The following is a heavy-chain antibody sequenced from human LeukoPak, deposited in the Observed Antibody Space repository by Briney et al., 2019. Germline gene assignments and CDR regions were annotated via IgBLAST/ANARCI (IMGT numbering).Heavy chain of an antibody. CDR2: ISSGSSYI. CDR1: GFTFSNYD. D-gene: IGHD2-2*01. Sequence: GGSLRLSCAVSGFTFSNYDMNWVRQAPGKGLEWVSSISSGSSYIYYTDSVKGRFTISRDNAKNSLYLQMNSLRAEDTAVYYCAREDASAFAIWGQGTMVTVSS. V-gene: IGHV3-21*01. CDR3: AREDASAFAI. J-gene: IGHJ3*02.